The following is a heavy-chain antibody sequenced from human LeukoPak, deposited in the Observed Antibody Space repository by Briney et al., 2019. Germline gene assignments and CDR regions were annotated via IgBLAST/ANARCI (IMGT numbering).Heavy chain of an antibody. D-gene: IGHD5-18*01. CDR2: IYYSGST. J-gene: IGHJ4*02. Sequence: SETLSLTCTVSGGSISSGSYYWGWIRQPPGKGLEWIGSIYYSGSTYYNPSLKSRVTISVDTSKNQFSLKLSSVTAADTAVYYCARVSLDTSAADYWGQGTLVTVSS. V-gene: IGHV4-39*07. CDR3: ARVSLDTSAADY. CDR1: GGSISSGSYY.